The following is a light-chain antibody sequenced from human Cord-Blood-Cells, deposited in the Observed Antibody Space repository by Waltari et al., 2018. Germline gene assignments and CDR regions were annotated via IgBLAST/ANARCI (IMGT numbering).Light chain of an antibody. CDR3: QQYGSSPYT. CDR2: GAS. J-gene: IGKJ2*01. Sequence: IVLTQPPGTLSLSPGERATLACRASRSVSSSYLAWYQQKPGQAPRLLIYGASSRATGIPDRFSGSGSGTDFTLTISRLEPEDFAVYYCQQYGSSPYTFGQGTKLEIK. CDR1: RSVSSSY. V-gene: IGKV3-20*01.